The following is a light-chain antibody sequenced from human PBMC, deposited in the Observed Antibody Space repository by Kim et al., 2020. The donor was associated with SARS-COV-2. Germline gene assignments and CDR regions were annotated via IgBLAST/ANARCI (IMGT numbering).Light chain of an antibody. V-gene: IGLV1-44*01. CDR3: EAWDDSLNAAV. Sequence: QAVVTQPPSASGTPGQRVTISCSGSLSNIGSNVVSWYQQLPGTPPKLVIYNNNQRPSGVPARFSASKSGTSASLAISWLQSEDEADYFCEAWDDSLNAAVFGGGTQLTVL. CDR2: NNN. J-gene: IGLJ7*01. CDR1: LSNIGSNV.